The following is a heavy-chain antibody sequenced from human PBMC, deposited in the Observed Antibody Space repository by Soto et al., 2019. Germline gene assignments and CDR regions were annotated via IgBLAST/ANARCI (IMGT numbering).Heavy chain of an antibody. CDR2: IYYSGST. J-gene: IGHJ6*02. CDR3: ARDNAYTVTTSYGMDV. CDR1: GGSISRYY. V-gene: IGHV4-59*01. D-gene: IGHD4-17*01. Sequence: PSETLSLTCTVSGGSISRYYWSWIRQPPGKGLEWIGYIYYSGSTNYNPSLKSRVTISVDTSKKQYSLKMSSVTAADTAVYYCARDNAYTVTTSYGMDVWAKGPRSPSP.